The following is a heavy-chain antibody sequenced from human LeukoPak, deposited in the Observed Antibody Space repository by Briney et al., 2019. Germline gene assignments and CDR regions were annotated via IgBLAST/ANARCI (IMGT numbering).Heavy chain of an antibody. J-gene: IGHJ4*02. V-gene: IGHV3-21*01. D-gene: IGHD5-18*01. Sequence: GGSLRLSCAASGFTFSSYSMNWVRQAPGKGLEWVSSIGSSSSYIYYADSVKGRFTISRDNAKNSLYLQMNSLRAEDTAVNYCARGQWIQLWHPDYWGQGTLVTVSS. CDR3: ARGQWIQLWHPDY. CDR1: GFTFSSYS. CDR2: IGSSSSYI.